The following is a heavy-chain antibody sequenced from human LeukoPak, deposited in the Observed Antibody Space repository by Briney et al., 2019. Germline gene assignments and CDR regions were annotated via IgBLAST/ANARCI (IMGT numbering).Heavy chain of an antibody. V-gene: IGHV1-2*02. Sequence: ASVKVSCKASGYTFTGYYMHWVRRAPGQGLEWMGWINPNSGGTNYAQKFQGRVTMTRDTSISTAYMELSRLRSDDTAVYYCARLHGTHNAFDIWGQGTMVTVSS. CDR1: GYTFTGYY. CDR2: INPNSGGT. J-gene: IGHJ3*02. D-gene: IGHD2-21*01. CDR3: ARLHGTHNAFDI.